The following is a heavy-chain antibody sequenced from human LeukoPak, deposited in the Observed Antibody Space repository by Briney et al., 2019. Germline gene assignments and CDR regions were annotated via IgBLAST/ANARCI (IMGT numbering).Heavy chain of an antibody. Sequence: SETLSLTCAVYGGSFSRYYWTWIRQPPGKGLERIGEINHSGSANYNPSLKSRDTISVDASKSRFSLRLSSVTAADTAVYYCARLTYSNNWYFRRGLDKWFDPWGQGTLVTVSS. CDR1: GGSFSRYY. J-gene: IGHJ5*02. CDR2: INHSGSA. CDR3: ARLTYSNNWYFRRGLDKWFDP. D-gene: IGHD6-13*01. V-gene: IGHV4-34*01.